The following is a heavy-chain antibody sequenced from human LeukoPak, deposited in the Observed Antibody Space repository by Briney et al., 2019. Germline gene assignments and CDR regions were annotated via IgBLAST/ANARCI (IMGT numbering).Heavy chain of an antibody. CDR1: GFTFNKYA. J-gene: IGHJ5*02. D-gene: IGHD2-15*01. CDR2: LSDSGAST. V-gene: IGHV3-23*01. Sequence: GGSLRLSCAASGFTFNKYAMTWVRQAPGQGLEWVSGLSDSGASTFYAESVRGRFTISRDNSKNMLYLHINSLRAEDTAVYYCAKDARTGVWDIGDSWFDPWGQGTLVTVSS. CDR3: AKDARTGVWDIGDSWFDP.